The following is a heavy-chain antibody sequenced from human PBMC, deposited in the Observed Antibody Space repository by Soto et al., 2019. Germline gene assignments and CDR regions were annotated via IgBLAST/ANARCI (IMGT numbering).Heavy chain of an antibody. Sequence: GESLKISCKGSGYSFTSYWISWVRQMPGKGLEWMGRIDPSDSYTNYSPSFQGHVTISADKSISIAYLQWSSLKASDTAMYYCARHGSSWYYFDYWGQGTLVTVSS. CDR3: ARHGSSWYYFDY. CDR1: GYSFTSYW. CDR2: IDPSDSYT. J-gene: IGHJ4*02. V-gene: IGHV5-10-1*01. D-gene: IGHD6-13*01.